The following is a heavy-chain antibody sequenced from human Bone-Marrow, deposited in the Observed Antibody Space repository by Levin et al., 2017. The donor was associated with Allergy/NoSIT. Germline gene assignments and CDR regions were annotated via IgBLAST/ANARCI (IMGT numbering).Heavy chain of an antibody. V-gene: IGHV3-23*05. CDR3: ANDHPSSGWPTFES. J-gene: IGHJ4*02. CDR2: LSNINKA. D-gene: IGHD6-19*01. Sequence: SCSSSGFSMSSFAMSWVRQAPGKGLEWVSSLSNINKAYYADSVVGGFTISRDSSRNILYLQMNNLRGEDTAMDYCANDHPSSGWPTFESWGQGTLVTVSS. CDR1: GFSMSSFA.